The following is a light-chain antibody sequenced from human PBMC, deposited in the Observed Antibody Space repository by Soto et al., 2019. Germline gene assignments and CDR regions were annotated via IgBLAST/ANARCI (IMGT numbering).Light chain of an antibody. CDR1: QSVSRY. V-gene: IGKV3-11*01. CDR2: DAS. Sequence: IVLTQSPATLSLSTGERGTLSCRASQSVSRYLAWYQQKPGQAPRLLIYDASHRATGIPARFSGSGSGTDFTLTISSLEPEDFAVHYCHPRGDWPPITFGQGTLLEIK. CDR3: HPRGDWPPIT. J-gene: IGKJ5*01.